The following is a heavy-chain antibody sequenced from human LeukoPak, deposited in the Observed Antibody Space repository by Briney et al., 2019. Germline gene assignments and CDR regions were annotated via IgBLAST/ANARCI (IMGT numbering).Heavy chain of an antibody. V-gene: IGHV3-30*04. CDR1: GFTFSSYA. CDR2: ISYDGSNK. Sequence: GRSLRLSCAASGFTFSSYAMHWVRQAPGKGLEWVAVISYDGSNKYYADSVKDRFTISRDNSKNTLYLQMNSLRAEDTAVYYCARVAGYSYGTYYMDVWGKGTTVTVSS. J-gene: IGHJ6*03. CDR3: ARVAGYSYGTYYMDV. D-gene: IGHD2-15*01.